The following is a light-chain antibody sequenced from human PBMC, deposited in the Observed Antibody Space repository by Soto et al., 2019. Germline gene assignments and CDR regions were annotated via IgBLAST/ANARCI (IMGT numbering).Light chain of an antibody. J-gene: IGLJ2*01. V-gene: IGLV2-14*01. Sequence: QSVLTQPASVSGSPGQSITISCTGTSSDVGGYNYVSWYQHHPGKAPKLLIYEVNNRPSGASNRFSGSKSGNTASLTISGLQAEDEADYYCNSYTRNSTLIFGGGTKLTVL. CDR3: NSYTRNSTLI. CDR2: EVN. CDR1: SSDVGGYNY.